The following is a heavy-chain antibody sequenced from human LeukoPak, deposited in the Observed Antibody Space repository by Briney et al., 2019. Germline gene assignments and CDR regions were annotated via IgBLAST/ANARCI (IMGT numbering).Heavy chain of an antibody. CDR3: ARPRGGYGAGFDY. CDR1: GGSFSGYY. V-gene: IGHV4-34*01. Sequence: KPSETLSLTCAVYGGSFSGYYWSWIRQPPGKGLEWIGEINHSGSTNYNPSLKSRVTISVDTSKNQFSLKLRSVTAADTAVYYCARPRGGYGAGFDYWGQGTLVTVSS. CDR2: INHSGST. D-gene: IGHD6-25*01. J-gene: IGHJ4*02.